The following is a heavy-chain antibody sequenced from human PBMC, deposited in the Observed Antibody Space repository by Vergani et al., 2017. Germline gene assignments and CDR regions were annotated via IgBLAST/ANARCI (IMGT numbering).Heavy chain of an antibody. D-gene: IGHD3-22*01. CDR2: NHYTGST. J-gene: IGHJ4*02. V-gene: IGHV4-38-2*01. CDR1: DSSITTNYY. CDR3: ARSPRDPGGYSLRRFDY. Sequence: QVQLQESGPGLVKASETLSLSCAVSDSSITTNYYWAFIRQPPGRGLVWIGSNHYTGSTYYTPSPQSRVTISVDTTKNQFSLRLSSVSAADTAVYYCARSPRDPGGYSLRRFDYWGQGALVTVSS.